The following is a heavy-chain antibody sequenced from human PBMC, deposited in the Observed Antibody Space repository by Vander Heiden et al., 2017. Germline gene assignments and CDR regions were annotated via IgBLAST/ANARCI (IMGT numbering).Heavy chain of an antibody. CDR2: ISTSSSYI. CDR1: GFTFSSYS. J-gene: IGHJ3*02. Sequence: EVQLVESGGGLVKPGGSLRLSCAASGFTFSSYSMNWVRQAPGKGLEWVASISTSSSYISYAGPVRGRFTISRDNAKKSLYLQINSLGAEDTAVYYCAKAFFAFDIWGQGTMVTVSS. CDR3: AKAFFAFDI. V-gene: IGHV3-21*01.